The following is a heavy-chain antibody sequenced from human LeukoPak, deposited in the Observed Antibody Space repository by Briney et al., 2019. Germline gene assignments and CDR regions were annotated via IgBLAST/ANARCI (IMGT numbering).Heavy chain of an antibody. CDR2: ISAYNGNT. D-gene: IGHD2-15*01. J-gene: IGHJ4*02. V-gene: IGHV1-18*01. CDR3: ARSSLAYCSGGSACPYYFDY. CDR1: GYTFTSYG. Sequence: ASVKVSCKASGYTFTSYGISWVRQAPGQGLEWMGWISAYNGNTNYAQKLQGRVTMTTDTSTSTAYMELSSLRSEDTAVYYCARSSLAYCSGGSACPYYFDYWGQGTLVTVSS.